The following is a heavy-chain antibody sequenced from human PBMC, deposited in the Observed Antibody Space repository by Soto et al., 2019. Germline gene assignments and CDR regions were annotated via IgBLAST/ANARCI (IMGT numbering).Heavy chain of an antibody. Sequence: ESGGGVVQPGRSLRLSCAASGFTFSSYGMHWVRQAPDKGLEWVAVIWYDGSNKYYADSVKGRFTISRDNSKNTLYLQMNSLRAEDTAVYYCAREYITMVRGVIPSGYFDYWGQGTLVTVSS. V-gene: IGHV3-33*01. J-gene: IGHJ4*02. CDR1: GFTFSSYG. D-gene: IGHD3-10*01. CDR2: IWYDGSNK. CDR3: AREYITMVRGVIPSGYFDY.